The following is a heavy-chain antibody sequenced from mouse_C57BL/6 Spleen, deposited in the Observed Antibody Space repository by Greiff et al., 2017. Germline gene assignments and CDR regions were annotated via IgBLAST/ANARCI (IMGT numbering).Heavy chain of an antibody. Sequence: VKLQESGAELVKPGASVKISCKASGYAFSSYWLNWVKQRPGKGLEWIGQIYPGDGDTNYNGKFKGKATLTADKSSSTAYMQLSSLTSEDSAVYFCANYYGSPLYYAMDYWGQGTSVTVSS. CDR2: IYPGDGDT. CDR1: GYAFSSYW. CDR3: ANYYGSPLYYAMDY. V-gene: IGHV1-80*01. D-gene: IGHD1-1*01. J-gene: IGHJ4*01.